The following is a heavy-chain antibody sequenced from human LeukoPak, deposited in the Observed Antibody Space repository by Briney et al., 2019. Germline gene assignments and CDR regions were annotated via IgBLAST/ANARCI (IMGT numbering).Heavy chain of an antibody. J-gene: IGHJ4*02. CDR2: ISGSGGST. CDR3: ARDRPYDSSGGFDY. V-gene: IGHV3-23*01. CDR1: GFTFSSYA. Sequence: PGGSLRLSCAASGFTFSSYAMSWVRQAPGKGLEWVSAISGSGGSTYYADSVKGRFTISRDNSKNTLYLQMNSLRAEGTAVYYCARDRPYDSSGGFDYWGQGTLVTVSS. D-gene: IGHD3-22*01.